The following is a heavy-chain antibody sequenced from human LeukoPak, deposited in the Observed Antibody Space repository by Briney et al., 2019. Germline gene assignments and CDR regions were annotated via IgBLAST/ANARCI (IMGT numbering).Heavy chain of an antibody. V-gene: IGHV3-30*04. D-gene: IGHD2-2*01. J-gene: IGHJ4*02. CDR2: ISYDGSNK. CDR1: GFTFSSYA. Sequence: GGSLRLSCAASGFTFSSYAMSWVRQAPGKGLGWVAVISYDGSNKYYADSVKGRFTISRDNSKNTLYLQMNSLRAEDTAVYYCASHCSSTSCPLDYWGQGTLVTVSS. CDR3: ASHCSSTSCPLDY.